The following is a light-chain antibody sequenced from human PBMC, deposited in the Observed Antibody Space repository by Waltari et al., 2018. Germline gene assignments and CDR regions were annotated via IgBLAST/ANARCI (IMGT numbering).Light chain of an antibody. Sequence: DVQLTQSPSFLSASVGDRVAITCRASQGLSGYLAWYQQKPGKAPKLLIYAASTLQSGVPSRFSGSGFGTEFTLTISSLQPEDFATYYCQQFNRYPYTFGQGIKLEIK. CDR3: QQFNRYPYT. J-gene: IGKJ2*01. CDR1: QGLSGY. V-gene: IGKV1-9*01. CDR2: AAS.